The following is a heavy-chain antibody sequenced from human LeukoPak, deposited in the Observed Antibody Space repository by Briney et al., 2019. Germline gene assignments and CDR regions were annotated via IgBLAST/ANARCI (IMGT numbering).Heavy chain of an antibody. CDR2: IYYSGST. V-gene: IGHV4-59*01. CDR1: GGSISSYY. Sequence: SSETLSLTCTVSGGSISSYYWSWIRQPPGKGLEWIGYIYYSGSTNYNPSLKSRVTISVDTSRNQFSLKLSSVTAADTAVYYCARVAPRRTHYYYYMDVWGKGTTVTISS. D-gene: IGHD1-7*01. J-gene: IGHJ6*03. CDR3: ARVAPRRTHYYYYMDV.